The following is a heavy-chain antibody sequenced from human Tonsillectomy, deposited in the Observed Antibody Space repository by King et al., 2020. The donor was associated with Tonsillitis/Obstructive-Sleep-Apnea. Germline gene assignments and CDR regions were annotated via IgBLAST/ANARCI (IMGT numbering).Heavy chain of an antibody. V-gene: IGHV3-21*01. CDR1: GFTFSGYS. Sequence: VQLVESGGGLVKPGGSLRVSCAASGFTFSGYSMNWVRQAPGKGLEWVSSISSSGSYIYYADSVKGRFTISRDNAKNSLFLQMSSLRAEDTAVYYCARDQGWATHYYFYYYMDVWGQGTTVTVSS. CDR3: ARDQGWATHYYFYYYMDV. CDR2: ISSSGSYI. D-gene: IGHD5-12*01. J-gene: IGHJ6*03.